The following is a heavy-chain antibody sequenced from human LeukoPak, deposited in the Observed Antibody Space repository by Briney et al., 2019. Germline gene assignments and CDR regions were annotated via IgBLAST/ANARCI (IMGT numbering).Heavy chain of an antibody. CDR3: ARVLAVAGKVVSYYYGMDV. D-gene: IGHD6-19*01. V-gene: IGHV3-13*01. CDR1: GFTFSSYD. Sequence: GGSLRLSCAASGFTFSSYDMHWVRQATGKGLEWVSAIGTAGDTYYPGSVKGRFTISRENAKNSLYLQMNSLRAGDTAVYYCARVLAVAGKVVSYYYGMDVWGQGTTVTVSS. J-gene: IGHJ6*02. CDR2: IGTAGDT.